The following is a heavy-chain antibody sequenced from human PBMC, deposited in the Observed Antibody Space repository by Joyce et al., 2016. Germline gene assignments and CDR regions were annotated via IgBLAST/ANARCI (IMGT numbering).Heavy chain of an antibody. CDR3: ARDPGIAVAGYFFDN. CDR2: VYFTDRT. D-gene: IGHD6-19*01. CDR1: GGSLSGGGYY. V-gene: IGHV4-31*03. Sequence: PSQTLSLTCTVSGGSLSGGGYYWSWIRQHPEKGLEWIGYVYFTDRTYYNPSLKSRVTILVDTSKNQFSLSLNSVTAADTAIYYCARDPGIAVAGYFFDNWGQGTLVTVSS. J-gene: IGHJ4*02.